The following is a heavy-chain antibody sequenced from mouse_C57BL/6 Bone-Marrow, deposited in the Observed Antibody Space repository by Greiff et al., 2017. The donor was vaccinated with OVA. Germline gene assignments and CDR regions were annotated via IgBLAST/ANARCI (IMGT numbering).Heavy chain of an antibody. V-gene: IGHV1-87*01. D-gene: IGHD1-1*01. CDR2: GQGLEWIG. J-gene: IGHJ1*03. Sequence: VKLMESGPELARPWASVKISCQAFYTFSRRVHFAIRDTNYWMQWVKQRPGQGLEWIGAIYPGNGDTSYNQKFKGKATLTADKSSSTAYMQLSSLTSEDSAVYYCAWRYGSSWYFDVWGTGTTVTVSS. CDR1: YTFSRRVH. CDR3: SEDSAVYYCAWRYGSSWYFDV.